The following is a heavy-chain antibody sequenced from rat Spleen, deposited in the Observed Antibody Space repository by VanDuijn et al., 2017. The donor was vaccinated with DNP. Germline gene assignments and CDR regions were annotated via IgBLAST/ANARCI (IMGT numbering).Heavy chain of an antibody. V-gene: IGHV9-4*01. J-gene: IGHJ1*01. CDR1: GYTFTDYA. CDR3: ARRGGSTYWYLDF. Sequence: QIQLEQSGPELKKPGESVNISCKASGYTFTDYAMHWVKQAPGKGLKWMGWINTYSGTATYADDFKGRFVFSLEASASTANLQISNLKNEDLATYFCARRGGSTYWYLDFWGPGTMVTVSS. CDR2: INTYSGTA. D-gene: IGHD1-4*01.